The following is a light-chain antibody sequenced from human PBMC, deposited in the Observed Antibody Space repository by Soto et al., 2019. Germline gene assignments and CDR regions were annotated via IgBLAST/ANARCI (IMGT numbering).Light chain of an antibody. Sequence: DIQMTQSPSTLSASVGGRVTITCRASQSISGWLAWYQQKPGTAPKLLIYESSNLESGVPSRFSGSGSGTEFTLTISSLQPDDFATYYCQQYYSDWTFGQGTKV. V-gene: IGKV1-5*01. J-gene: IGKJ1*01. CDR1: QSISGW. CDR3: QQYYSDWT. CDR2: ESS.